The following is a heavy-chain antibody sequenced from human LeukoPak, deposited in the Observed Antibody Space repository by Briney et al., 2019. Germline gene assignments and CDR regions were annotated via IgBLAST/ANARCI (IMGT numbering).Heavy chain of an antibody. CDR2: ISSSSSTI. Sequence: PGGSLRLSCAASGFTFSSYSMNWVRQAPGKGLEWVSYISSSSSTIYYADSVKGRFAISRDNAKNSLHVQMGSLRAEDTAVYYCARDRSSGWPGTFDYWGQGTLVTVSS. J-gene: IGHJ4*02. CDR1: GFTFSSYS. D-gene: IGHD6-19*01. V-gene: IGHV3-48*01. CDR3: ARDRSSGWPGTFDY.